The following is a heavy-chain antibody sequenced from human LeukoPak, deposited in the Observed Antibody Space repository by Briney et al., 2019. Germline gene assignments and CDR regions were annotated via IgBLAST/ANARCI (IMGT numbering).Heavy chain of an antibody. J-gene: IGHJ3*02. Sequence: PGGSLRLSCTASGFTFGDYVMSWVRQAPGKGLEWVGFIRSKAYGGTTKNVASVKGRFTISRDDSRSIAYLQMNSLKTEDTAVYYCTRRYNYDSSGYYYVRDAFDIWGQGTMVTVSS. V-gene: IGHV3-49*04. CDR2: IRSKAYGGTT. CDR3: TRRYNYDSSGYYYVRDAFDI. D-gene: IGHD3-22*01. CDR1: GFTFGDYV.